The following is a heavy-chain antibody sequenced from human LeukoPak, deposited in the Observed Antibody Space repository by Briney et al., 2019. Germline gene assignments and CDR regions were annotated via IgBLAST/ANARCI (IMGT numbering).Heavy chain of an antibody. CDR1: GFTFSSYA. V-gene: IGHV3-23*05. CDR3: ANLRYYYYGRDI. J-gene: IGHJ6*02. CDR2: IGSSDGST. Sequence: PGGFLRLSCAASGFTFSSYAMSWVRQAPGKGLEWVSGIGSSDGSTDYADSVKGRFTISRDNSKRTLYLQLTSLRAEDTAIYYCANLRYYYYGRDIWGQGTTVTVSS.